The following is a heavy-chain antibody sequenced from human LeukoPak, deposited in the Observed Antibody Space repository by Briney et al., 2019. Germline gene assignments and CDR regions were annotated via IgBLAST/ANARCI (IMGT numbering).Heavy chain of an antibody. D-gene: IGHD5-24*01. Sequence: ASVKVSCKASGYTFTSYGISWVRQAPGQGLEWMGWISAYNGNTNYAQKLQGRVTMTTDTSTSTAYMELRSLRSDDTAVYYCARGRDGYNWRVGYFDYWGQGTLVTVSP. V-gene: IGHV1-18*01. CDR3: ARGRDGYNWRVGYFDY. J-gene: IGHJ4*02. CDR1: GYTFTSYG. CDR2: ISAYNGNT.